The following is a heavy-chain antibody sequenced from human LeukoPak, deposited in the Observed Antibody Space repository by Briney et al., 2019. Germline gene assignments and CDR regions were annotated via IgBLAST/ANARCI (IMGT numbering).Heavy chain of an antibody. V-gene: IGHV3-23*01. Sequence: GSLRLSCTVSGFIFNNFGLMWVRQPPGKGLEWVSAISNDGGGTTYADFVKGRFTISRDNSKNTLFLQMNSLRAEDTALYYCAKGSSGYFADLWGQGTLVTVSS. CDR3: AKGSSGYFADL. CDR1: GFIFNNFG. D-gene: IGHD3-22*01. CDR2: ISNDGGGT. J-gene: IGHJ5*02.